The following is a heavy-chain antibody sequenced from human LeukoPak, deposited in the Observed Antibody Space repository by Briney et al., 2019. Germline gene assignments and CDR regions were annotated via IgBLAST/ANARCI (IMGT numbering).Heavy chain of an antibody. CDR2: IYYSGST. CDR1: GGSISSSSYY. D-gene: IGHD2-15*01. CDR3: ARKVYSPKGYCSGGCCYPFDY. Sequence: SETLSLTCTVSGGSISSSSYYWGWIRQPPGKGLEWIGSIYYSGSTYYNPSLKSRVTISVDTSKNQFSLKLSSVTAADTAVYHCARKVYSPKGYCSGGCCYPFDYWGQGTLVTVSS. J-gene: IGHJ4*02. V-gene: IGHV4-39*07.